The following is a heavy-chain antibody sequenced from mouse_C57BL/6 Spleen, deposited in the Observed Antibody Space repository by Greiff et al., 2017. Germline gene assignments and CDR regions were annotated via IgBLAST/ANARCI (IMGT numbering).Heavy chain of an antibody. J-gene: IGHJ4*01. D-gene: IGHD2-12*01. V-gene: IGHV5-4*01. Sequence: EVQRVESGGGLVKPGGSLKLSCAASGFTFSSYAMSWVRQTPEQRLEWVATISDGGSYTYYPDNVKGRFTISRDNAKNNLYLQMSPLKSEDTAMYYCARVATTGYYAMDYGGQGTSVTVSS. CDR3: ARVATTGYYAMDY. CDR1: GFTFSSYA. CDR2: ISDGGSYT.